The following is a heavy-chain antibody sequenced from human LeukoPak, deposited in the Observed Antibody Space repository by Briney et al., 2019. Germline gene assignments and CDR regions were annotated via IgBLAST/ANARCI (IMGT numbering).Heavy chain of an antibody. J-gene: IGHJ5*02. CDR3: ARSRAFNSGAFDP. CDR1: GASVSSASY. Sequence: SETLSLTCTVSGASVSSASYWTWIRQPPGKGVEWIAHIYNGVNTNYKPSLKSRVTISVDTSKNQFSLRLNSVTAADTAVYYCARSRAFNSGAFDPWGQGSLVTVSS. V-gene: IGHV4-61*01. D-gene: IGHD1-26*01. CDR2: IYNGVNT.